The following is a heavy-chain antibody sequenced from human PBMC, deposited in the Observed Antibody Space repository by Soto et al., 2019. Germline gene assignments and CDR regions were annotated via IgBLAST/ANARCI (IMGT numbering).Heavy chain of an antibody. CDR2: ISAYNGNT. J-gene: IGHJ6*02. Sequence: VASVKVSCKASGYTFTSYGISWVRQAPGQGLEWMGWISAYNGNTNYAQKLQGRVTMTTDASTSTAYMELRSLRSDDTAVYYCARDPGYDYVWGSPDPYYYYGMDVWGQGTTVTVSS. V-gene: IGHV1-18*01. CDR1: GYTFTSYG. D-gene: IGHD3-16*01. CDR3: ARDPGYDYVWGSPDPYYYYGMDV.